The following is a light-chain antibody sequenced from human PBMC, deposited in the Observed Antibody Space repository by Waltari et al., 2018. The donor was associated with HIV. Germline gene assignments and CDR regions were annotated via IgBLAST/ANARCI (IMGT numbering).Light chain of an antibody. V-gene: IGLV2-23*02. Sequence: HSALTQPASVSGSPGQSITISCTGTSNDVGGFDLVSWYQHHPGKAPQLIIFEVNKRPSGVSIRFSGSKSGNTASLTISGLQTEDETDYYCCSYARSRSLLFGGGTKLTVL. CDR2: EVN. J-gene: IGLJ2*01. CDR3: CSYARSRSLL. CDR1: SNDVGGFDL.